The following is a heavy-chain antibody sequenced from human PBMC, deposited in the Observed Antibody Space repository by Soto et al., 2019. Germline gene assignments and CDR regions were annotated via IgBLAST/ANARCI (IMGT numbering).Heavy chain of an antibody. V-gene: IGHV4-30-4*01. CDR3: ARATVQQQLTTHYYYGMDV. D-gene: IGHD6-13*01. CDR2: IYYSGST. J-gene: IGHJ6*02. Sequence: SETLSLTXTVSGGSISSGDYYWSWIRQPPGKGLEWIGYIYYSGSTYYNPSLKSRVTISVDTSKNQFSLKLSSVTAADTAVYYCARATVQQQLTTHYYYGMDVWGQGTTVTVSS. CDR1: GGSISSGDYY.